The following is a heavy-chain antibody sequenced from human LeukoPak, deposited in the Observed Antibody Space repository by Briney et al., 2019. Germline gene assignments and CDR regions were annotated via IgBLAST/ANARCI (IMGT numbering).Heavy chain of an antibody. CDR2: ISSDSGAR. J-gene: IGHJ5*02. Sequence: GGSLKLSCGASGLTFSTYSMNWVRQAPGKGLEWVSYISSDSGARYYADSVKGRFTISRDNAKNSLYLQMNSLRAEDTAVYYCARATQPGFDPWGQGTLVTVSS. CDR3: ARATQPGFDP. D-gene: IGHD2-15*01. CDR1: GLTFSTYS. V-gene: IGHV3-48*01.